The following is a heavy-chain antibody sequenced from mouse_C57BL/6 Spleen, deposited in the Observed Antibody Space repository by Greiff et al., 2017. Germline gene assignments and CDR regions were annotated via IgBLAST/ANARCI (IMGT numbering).Heavy chain of an antibody. J-gene: IGHJ2*01. CDR3: ARHGQLRLHDYFDY. CDR1: GFTFSSYT. D-gene: IGHD3-2*02. V-gene: IGHV5-9*01. CDR2: ISGGGGNT. Sequence: EVKVEESGGGLVKPGGSLKLSCAASGFTFSSYTMSWVRQTPEKRLEWVATISGGGGNTYYPDSVKGRFTISRDNAKNTLYLQMSSLRSEDTALYYCARHGQLRLHDYFDYWGQGTTRTVSS.